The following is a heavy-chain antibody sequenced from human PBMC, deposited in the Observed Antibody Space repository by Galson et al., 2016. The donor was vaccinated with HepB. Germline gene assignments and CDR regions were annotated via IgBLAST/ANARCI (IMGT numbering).Heavy chain of an antibody. CDR1: GYDFTTDW. J-gene: IGHJ4*02. CDR3: ARPAAGY. Sequence: QSGAAVKKPGESLRISCWTSGYDFTTDWIGWVRQMPGKGLEWMGIIYPGGSDTRLTPSFQGQVTMSADKSNNTAYLQWSGLTTSDTAMYYCARPAAGYWGQGTLVTVSS. V-gene: IGHV5-51*01. CDR2: IYPGGSDT.